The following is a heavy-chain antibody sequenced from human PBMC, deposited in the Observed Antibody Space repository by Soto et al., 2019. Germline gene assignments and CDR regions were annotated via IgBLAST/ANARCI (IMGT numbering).Heavy chain of an antibody. CDR1: GFTFSSYE. V-gene: IGHV3-48*03. CDR2: ISSSGSTI. J-gene: IGHJ6*03. CDR3: ARVKTGDYYYYYYLDV. Sequence: GGSLRLSCAASGFTFSSYEMNWVRPAPGKGLEWVSYISSSGSTIYYADSVKGRFTISRDNAKNSLYLQMNSLRAEDTAVYYCARVKTGDYYYYYYLDVWGKGTTVTVSS.